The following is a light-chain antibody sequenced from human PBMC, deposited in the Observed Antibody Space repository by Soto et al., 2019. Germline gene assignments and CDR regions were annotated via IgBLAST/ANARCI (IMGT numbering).Light chain of an antibody. Sequence: AIRMTQSASSLSASTGDRVTITCLASQGISSYLAWYQQKPGKAPKLLIYAASTLQSGVPSRFSGSGSGTDFTLTISCLQSEDFAVYYCQQYNNCPLTFGQGPRLEIK. CDR2: AAS. CDR3: QQYNNCPLT. J-gene: IGKJ5*01. CDR1: QGISSY. V-gene: IGKV1-8*01.